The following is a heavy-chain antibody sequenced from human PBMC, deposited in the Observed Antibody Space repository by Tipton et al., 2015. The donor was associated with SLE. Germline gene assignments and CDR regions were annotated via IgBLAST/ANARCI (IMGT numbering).Heavy chain of an antibody. Sequence: TLSLTCIVSGDSINNYYWSWIRQPPGKGLEWIGYIYYSGNTFYNPSLKGRVTISIDTSETQLSLQMTSVTAADAAVYYCARHGAIVWDSSNFFAMDVWGQGTTVTVS. CDR2: IYYSGNT. V-gene: IGHV4-59*08. CDR3: ARHGAIVWDSSNFFAMDV. J-gene: IGHJ6*02. D-gene: IGHD3-16*02. CDR1: GDSINNYY.